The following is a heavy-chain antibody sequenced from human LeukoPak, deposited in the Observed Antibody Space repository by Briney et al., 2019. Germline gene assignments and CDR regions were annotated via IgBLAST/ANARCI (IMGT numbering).Heavy chain of an antibody. Sequence: ASVKVSCKASGYTFTSYYMHWVRQAPGQGLEWMGIINPSGGSTSYAQKFQGQVTISADKSISTAYLQWSSLKASDTAMYYCARGGYSSSWLAVNWFDPWGQGTLVTVSS. V-gene: IGHV1-46*01. CDR1: GYTFTSYY. CDR2: INPSGGST. D-gene: IGHD6-13*01. J-gene: IGHJ5*02. CDR3: ARGGYSSSWLAVNWFDP.